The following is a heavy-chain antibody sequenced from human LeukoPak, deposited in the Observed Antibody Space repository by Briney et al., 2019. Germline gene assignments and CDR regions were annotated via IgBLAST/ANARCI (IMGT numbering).Heavy chain of an antibody. CDR3: ARPYYYSPGSYPD. CDR2: ISSSSSYI. J-gene: IGHJ4*02. CDR1: GFTFSSYS. V-gene: IGHV3-21*01. Sequence: GRSLRLSCAASGFTFSSYSMNWVRQAPGKGLEWVSSISSSSSYINYADSVKGRFTIARDNTKSSLYLQVNSLRAEDTAVYYCARPYYYSPGSYPDWGQGTLVTVSS. D-gene: IGHD3-10*01.